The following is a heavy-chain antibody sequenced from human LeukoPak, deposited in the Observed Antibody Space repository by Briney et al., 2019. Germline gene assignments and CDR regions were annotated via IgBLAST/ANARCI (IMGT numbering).Heavy chain of an antibody. J-gene: IGHJ6*02. CDR1: GFTFSNYW. CDR3: ARRNAMDV. CDR2: INRDGSER. Sequence: PGGSLRLSCAASGFTFSNYWVTWVRQAPGKGLEWVANINRDGSERYYVDSVKGRFTISRDDAKGSLYLQMNSLRAEDTAVYYCARRNAMDVWGQGTTVIVFS. V-gene: IGHV3-7*03.